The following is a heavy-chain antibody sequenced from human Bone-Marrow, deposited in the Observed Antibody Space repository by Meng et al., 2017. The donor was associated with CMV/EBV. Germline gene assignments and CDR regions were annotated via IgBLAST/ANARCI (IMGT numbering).Heavy chain of an antibody. CDR3: ARQYDRVVVIANWFDP. CDR1: GGSISSYY. V-gene: IGHV4-59*12. CDR2: IYYSGST. Sequence: SETLSLTCTVSGGSISSYYWSWIRQPPGKGLEWIGYIYYSGSTYYNPSLKSRVTISVDTSKNQFSLKLSSVTAADTAVYYCARQYDRVVVIANWFDPWGQGTLVTVSS. D-gene: IGHD2-21*01. J-gene: IGHJ5*02.